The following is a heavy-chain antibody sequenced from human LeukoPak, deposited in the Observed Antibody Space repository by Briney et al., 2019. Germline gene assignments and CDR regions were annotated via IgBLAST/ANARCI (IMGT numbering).Heavy chain of an antibody. Sequence: GGSLRLSCAASGFTFSDYYMSWIRQAPGKGLEWVSYISSSGSTIYYADSVKGRFTISRDNAKNSLYLQMNSLRAEDTAVYYCAKDPRDHSYGWSWRYFDYWGQGTLVAVS. J-gene: IGHJ4*02. D-gene: IGHD5-18*01. CDR2: ISSSGSTI. CDR3: AKDPRDHSYGWSWRYFDY. V-gene: IGHV3-11*01. CDR1: GFTFSDYY.